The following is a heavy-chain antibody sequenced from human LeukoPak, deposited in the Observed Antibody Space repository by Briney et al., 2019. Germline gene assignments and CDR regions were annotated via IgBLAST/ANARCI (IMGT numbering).Heavy chain of an antibody. V-gene: IGHV4-30-4*08. CDR3: ARGKRWSHFDS. D-gene: IGHD5-24*01. Sequence: SETLSLTCTVSGGSISSGDYYWSWIRQPPGRGLEWIGYISYSGFTYYNPSLKSRITISEDTSKNHVSLNLTSATAADTAVYYCARGKRWSHFDSWGQGTLVTVSS. CDR2: ISYSGFT. CDR1: GGSISSGDYY. J-gene: IGHJ4*02.